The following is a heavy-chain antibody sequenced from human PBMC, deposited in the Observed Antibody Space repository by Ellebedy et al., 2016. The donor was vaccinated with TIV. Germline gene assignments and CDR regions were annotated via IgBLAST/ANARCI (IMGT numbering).Heavy chain of an antibody. J-gene: IGHJ4*02. CDR3: ARSHSQFDN. V-gene: IGHV4-34*01. CDR2: INHSGST. CDR1: GGSFSAYY. Sequence: SETLSLXCAVYGGSFSAYYWSWIRQPPGKGLEYIGEINHSGSTNYNPSLKSRVTTSVDTSKNQFSLNLTSVTAADTAVYYCARSHSQFDNWGQGTLVTVSS.